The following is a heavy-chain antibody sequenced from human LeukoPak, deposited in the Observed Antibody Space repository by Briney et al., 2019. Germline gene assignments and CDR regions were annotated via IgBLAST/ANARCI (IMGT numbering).Heavy chain of an antibody. V-gene: IGHV1-2*02. CDR3: ARGARPYQYYYYGMDV. D-gene: IGHD3-16*01. J-gene: IGHJ6*02. Sequence: ASVKVSCKASGYTFTGYYMHWVRQAPGQGLEWMGWINPNSGGTNYAQKFQGRVTMTRDTSISTAYMELSRLRSDDTAVYYCARGARPYQYYYYGMDVWGQGTTVTVSS. CDR2: INPNSGGT. CDR1: GYTFTGYY.